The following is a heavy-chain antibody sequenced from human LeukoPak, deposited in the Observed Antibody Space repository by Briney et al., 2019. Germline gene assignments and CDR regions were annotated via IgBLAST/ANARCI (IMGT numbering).Heavy chain of an antibody. V-gene: IGHV3-21*01. J-gene: IGHJ4*02. D-gene: IGHD1-26*01. Sequence: PGGSLRLSCAASGFTFSSCSMNWVRQAPGKGLEWVSSVSGRSSYIYYADSLKGRFTISRDIAKNSLYLQMNSLRAEDTAVYYCARGVGIVGATRDYFDYWGQGTLVTASS. CDR2: VSGRSSYI. CDR3: ARGVGIVGATRDYFDY. CDR1: GFTFSSCS.